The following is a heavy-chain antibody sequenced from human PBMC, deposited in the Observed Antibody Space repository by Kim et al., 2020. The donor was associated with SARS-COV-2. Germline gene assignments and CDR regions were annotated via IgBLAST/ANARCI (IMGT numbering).Heavy chain of an antibody. J-gene: IGHJ4*02. Sequence: GGSLRLSCAASGFTFSKAWMSWVRQAPGKGLEWVGRIKSNSDGGTTDYAAPVKGKFTISRDDSKNTLYLQMNSLKTEDTAVYYCTTGPMVRGVGVYWGQGTLVTVSS. V-gene: IGHV3-15*05. CDR2: IKSNSDGGTT. CDR1: GFTFSKAW. D-gene: IGHD3-10*01. CDR3: TTGPMVRGVGVY.